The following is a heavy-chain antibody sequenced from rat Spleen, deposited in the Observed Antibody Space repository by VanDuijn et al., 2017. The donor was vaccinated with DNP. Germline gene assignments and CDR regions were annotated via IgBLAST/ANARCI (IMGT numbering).Heavy chain of an antibody. CDR1: GLSLNDNS. CDR2: MWSHGGT. V-gene: IGHV2-47*01. Sequence: QVQLKESGPGLVQPSQTLSLTCTVSGLSLNDNSVSWIRQPPGKGLEWMGTMWSHGGTDYNSGVKSRLSISRDTSKSQVFLKMNSVQTEDTAMYFCARSDYGEGFTYWGQGTLVTVSS. CDR3: ARSDYGEGFTY. D-gene: IGHD1-11*01. J-gene: IGHJ3*01.